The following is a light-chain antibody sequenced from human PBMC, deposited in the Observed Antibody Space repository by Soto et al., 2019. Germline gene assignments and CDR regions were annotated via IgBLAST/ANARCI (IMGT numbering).Light chain of an antibody. V-gene: IGKV3-20*01. CDR2: GAS. CDR3: QHYSSQT. CDR1: QSVSSN. Sequence: LVLTQSPATLSVSPGERATLSCRASQSVSSNLAWYQQKPGQAPRLLIYGASSRATGIPDSFSGSGSGTDFTLTISRLEPEDSAVYFCQHYSSQTFGQGTKVDI. J-gene: IGKJ1*01.